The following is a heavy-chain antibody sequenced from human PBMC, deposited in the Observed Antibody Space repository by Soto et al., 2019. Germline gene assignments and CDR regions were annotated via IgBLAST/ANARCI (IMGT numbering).Heavy chain of an antibody. J-gene: IGHJ3*01. Sequence: QITLKESGPTVVKPTQTLTLTCIFSGFSFSADGVAVGWIRQPPGKALEWLALIFWDDDPRYSPSLKSRLTITKDTSKNQVVLTMTNMDPVYTGTYYCAHAYGGTSWPNDAFDVWGQGTVVTVSS. D-gene: IGHD2-21*01. V-gene: IGHV2-5*02. CDR2: IFWDDDP. CDR1: GFSFSADGVA. CDR3: AHAYGGTSWPNDAFDV.